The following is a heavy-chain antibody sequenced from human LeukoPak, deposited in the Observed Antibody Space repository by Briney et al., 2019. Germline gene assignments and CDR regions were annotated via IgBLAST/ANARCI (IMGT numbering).Heavy chain of an antibody. V-gene: IGHV5-51*01. J-gene: IGHJ4*02. Sequence: REGLKISCKVSGYSFPNYCIGWVGQMPGKGLEWMGIIYSADADARYSPSFQGQVTISVDKSITTAYLKWRSLKASDTAMYYCARTYYYDTSGLLTAYYFDYWGQGTLVTVSS. D-gene: IGHD3-22*01. CDR1: GYSFPNYC. CDR2: IYSADADA. CDR3: ARTYYYDTSGLLTAYYFDY.